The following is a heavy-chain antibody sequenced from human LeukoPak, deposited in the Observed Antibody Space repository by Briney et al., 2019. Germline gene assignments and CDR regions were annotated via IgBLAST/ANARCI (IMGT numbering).Heavy chain of an antibody. CDR3: ARAQSGDTAMVGFDY. CDR1: GGTFSSYA. CDR2: IIPIFGTA. J-gene: IGHJ4*02. D-gene: IGHD5-18*01. Sequence: SVKVSCKASGGTFSSYAISWVRQAPGQGLEWMGGIIPIFGTANYAQKFQGRVTITADESTSTAYMELSSLRSEDTAVYYCARAQSGDTAMVGFDYWGQGTLVTVSS. V-gene: IGHV1-69*13.